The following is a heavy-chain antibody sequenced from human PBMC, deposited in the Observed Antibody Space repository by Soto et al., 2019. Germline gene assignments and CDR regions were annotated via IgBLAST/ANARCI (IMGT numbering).Heavy chain of an antibody. CDR3: ARVGVYCSSTSCYVGGGYYYYYYMDV. D-gene: IGHD2-2*01. CDR1: GFTFDDYG. J-gene: IGHJ6*03. V-gene: IGHV3-20*01. CDR2: INWNGGST. Sequence: EVQLVESGGGVVRPGGSLRLSCAASGFTFDDYGMSWVRQAPGKGLEWVSGINWNGGSTGYADSVKGRFTISRDNAKNSLYLQMNSLRAEDTALYHCARVGVYCSSTSCYVGGGYYYYYYMDVWGKGTTVTVSS.